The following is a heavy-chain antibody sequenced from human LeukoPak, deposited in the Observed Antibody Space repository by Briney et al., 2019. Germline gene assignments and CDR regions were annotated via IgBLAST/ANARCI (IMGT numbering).Heavy chain of an antibody. D-gene: IGHD3-16*02. CDR1: GFTFDDYA. CDR2: ISWNSGSI. V-gene: IGHV3-9*01. J-gene: IGHJ5*02. CDR3: AKDKERYDYVWGSYRQKSWFDP. Sequence: GGSLRLSCAASGFTFDDYAMHWVRQAPGKGLEWVSGISWNSGSIGYADSAKGRFTISRDNAKNSLYLQMNSLRAEDTALYYCAKDKERYDYVWGSYRQKSWFDPWGQGTLVTVSS.